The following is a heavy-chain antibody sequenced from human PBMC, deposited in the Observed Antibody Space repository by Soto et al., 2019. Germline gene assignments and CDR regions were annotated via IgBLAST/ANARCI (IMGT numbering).Heavy chain of an antibody. CDR3: AKDGASLSYPTCYDGGMDV. D-gene: IGHD2-2*01. CDR1: GFTFSSYA. J-gene: IGHJ6*02. CDR2: ISGSGGNA. Sequence: LRLSCAASGFTFSSYAMSWVRQAPGKGLEWVSTISGSGGNAYYADSVKGRFSISRDNSKNTLRLQMNSLRADDTAVYYCAKDGASLSYPTCYDGGMDVWGQGPTVTVSS. V-gene: IGHV3-23*01.